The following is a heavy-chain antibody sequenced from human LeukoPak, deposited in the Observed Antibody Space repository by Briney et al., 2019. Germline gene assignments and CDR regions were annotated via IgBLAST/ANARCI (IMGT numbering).Heavy chain of an antibody. CDR1: GYSISSGYY. V-gene: IGHV4-38-2*02. J-gene: IGHJ6*03. CDR3: AREITTMIVVITHYYYYYYMDV. D-gene: IGHD3-22*01. CDR2: IYHSGST. Sequence: SETLSLTCTVSGYSISSGYYWGWIRQPPGKGLEWIGSIYHSGSTYYNPSLKSRVTISVDTSKNQFSLKLSSVTAADTAVYYCAREITTMIVVITHYYYYYYMDVWGKGTTVTVSS.